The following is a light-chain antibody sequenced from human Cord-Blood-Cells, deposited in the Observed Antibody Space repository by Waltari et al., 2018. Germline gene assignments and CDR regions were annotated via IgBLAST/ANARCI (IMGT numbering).Light chain of an antibody. V-gene: IGLV2-8*01. Sequence: QSALTQPPSASGSPGQSVTISCTGTSSDVGGYNYVSWYQQHPGKAPKLMIYEVSKRPSGVPERCSGSKSGNTASLTVSGLQAEDEADYYCSSYAGSNNFDVFGTGTKVTVL. CDR3: SSYAGSNNFDV. CDR1: SSDVGGYNY. CDR2: EVS. J-gene: IGLJ1*01.